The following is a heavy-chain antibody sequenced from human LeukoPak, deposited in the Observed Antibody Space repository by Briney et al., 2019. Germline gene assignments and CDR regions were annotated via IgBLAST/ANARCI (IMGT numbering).Heavy chain of an antibody. CDR2: IYYSGST. CDR1: GGSMIGYS. V-gene: IGHV4-59*01. Sequence: SETLSLTCTVSGGSMIGYSWSWIRQPPGKGLEWIGDIYYSGSTNYNPSPKSRVTISVDTSKNQFSVKLTSGTAADRARYDCARGHWGCDYWGQGTLVTVSS. D-gene: IGHD7-27*01. J-gene: IGHJ4*02. CDR3: ARGHWGCDY.